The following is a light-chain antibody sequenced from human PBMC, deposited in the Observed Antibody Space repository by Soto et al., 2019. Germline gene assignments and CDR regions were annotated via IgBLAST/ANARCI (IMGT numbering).Light chain of an antibody. CDR1: SSDVGGYNY. CDR3: TSYTSSSPRV. J-gene: IGLJ1*01. CDR2: DVS. Sequence: QSALTQPASVSGSPGQSITISCTGTSSDVGGYNYVSWYQQHPGKAPKLMIYDVSDRPSGVSNRFSASKSGNTASLAISGLDDEDEADYYCTSYTSSSPRVFGTGTKLTVL. V-gene: IGLV2-14*01.